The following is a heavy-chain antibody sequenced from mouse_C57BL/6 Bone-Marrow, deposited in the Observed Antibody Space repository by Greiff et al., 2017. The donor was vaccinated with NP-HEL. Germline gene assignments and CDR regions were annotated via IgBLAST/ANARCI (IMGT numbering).Heavy chain of an antibody. J-gene: IGHJ2*01. CDR2: IDPSDSET. Sequence: VQLQQPGAELVRPGSSVKLSCKASGYTFTSYWMHWVKQRPIQGLEWIGNIDPSDSETHYNQKFKDKATLTVDKSSSTAYMQLSSLTSEDSAVYYCARRRYDYGFDYWGQGTTLTVSS. V-gene: IGHV1-52*01. D-gene: IGHD2-4*01. CDR3: ARRRYDYGFDY. CDR1: GYTFTSYW.